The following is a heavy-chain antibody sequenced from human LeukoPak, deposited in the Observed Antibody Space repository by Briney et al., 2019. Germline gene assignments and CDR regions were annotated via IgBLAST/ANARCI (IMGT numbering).Heavy chain of an antibody. J-gene: IGHJ4*02. Sequence: ASVKVSCKVSGYTLTELSMHWVRQAPGKGLEWMGGFDPEDGETIYAQKFQGRVTMTEDTSTDTAYMELSSLRSEDTAVYYCARDRISPNQPTPYYFDYWGQGTLVTVSS. CDR3: ARDRISPNQPTPYYFDY. CDR2: FDPEDGET. V-gene: IGHV1-24*01. D-gene: IGHD1-14*01. CDR1: GYTLTELS.